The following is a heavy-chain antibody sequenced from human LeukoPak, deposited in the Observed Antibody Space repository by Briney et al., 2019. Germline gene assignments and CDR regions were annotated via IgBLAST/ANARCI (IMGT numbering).Heavy chain of an antibody. Sequence: SETLSLTCAVYGGSLSGYYWSWIRQPPGKGLEWIGEINHSGSTNYNPSLKSRVTISVDTSKNQFSLKLSSVTAADTAVYYCAKDHGGSNYPNWFDPWGQGTLVTVSS. CDR2: INHSGST. CDR1: GGSLSGYY. CDR3: AKDHGGSNYPNWFDP. V-gene: IGHV4-34*01. D-gene: IGHD1-26*01. J-gene: IGHJ5*02.